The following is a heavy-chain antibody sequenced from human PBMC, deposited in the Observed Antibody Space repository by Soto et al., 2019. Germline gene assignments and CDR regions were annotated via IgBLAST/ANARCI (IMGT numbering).Heavy chain of an antibody. J-gene: IGHJ4*02. CDR2: IIPISGRT. CDR1: GGTFSSLG. V-gene: IGHV1-69*13. Sequence: SVKVSCKASGGTFSSLGFTWVRQAPGQGLEWMGGIIPISGRTTFAPKFLGRVTITADESTRTTYMELTALTSDDTAIYYCATRGTQGRWLEFADYWGQGTLVTVSS. D-gene: IGHD5-12*01. CDR3: ATRGTQGRWLEFADY.